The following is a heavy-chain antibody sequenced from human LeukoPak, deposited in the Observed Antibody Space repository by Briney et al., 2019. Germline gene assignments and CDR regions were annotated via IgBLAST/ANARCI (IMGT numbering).Heavy chain of an antibody. J-gene: IGHJ4*02. Sequence: GESLKISCKGSGYSFTSYWISWVRQMPGKGLEWMGRIDPSDSYTNYSPSFQGHVTISADKSISTAYLQWSSLKASDTAMYYCASQATNYGGNSPSDYWGQGTLVTVSS. V-gene: IGHV5-10-1*01. CDR2: IDPSDSYT. CDR3: ASQATNYGGNSPSDY. D-gene: IGHD4-23*01. CDR1: GYSFTSYW.